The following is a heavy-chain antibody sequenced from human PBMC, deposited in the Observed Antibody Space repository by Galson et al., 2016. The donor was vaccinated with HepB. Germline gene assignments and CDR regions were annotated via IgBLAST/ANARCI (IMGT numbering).Heavy chain of an antibody. V-gene: IGHV3-48*02. J-gene: IGHJ4*02. D-gene: IGHD4-17*01. CDR2: ISGSSTSI. Sequence: SLRLSCAASGFTFSSYGMNWVRQAPGKGLEWVSYISGSSTSIIYADSVKGRYTISRDNAKNSLYLQMNSLRDEDAAVYYCARDKTYADYDGLFDYWGQGTPVTVSS. CDR1: GFTFSSYG. CDR3: ARDKTYADYDGLFDY.